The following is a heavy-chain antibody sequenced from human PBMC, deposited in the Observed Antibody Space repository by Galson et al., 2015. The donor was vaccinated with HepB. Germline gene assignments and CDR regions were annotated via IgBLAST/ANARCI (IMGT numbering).Heavy chain of an antibody. CDR3: ARDQPDYYGSGTPNWFDP. D-gene: IGHD3-10*01. V-gene: IGHV3-7*03. J-gene: IGHJ5*02. CDR1: GFTFSSYW. CDR2: IKQDGSEK. Sequence: SLRLSCAASGFTFSSYWMSWVRQAPGKGLEWVANIKQDGSEKYYVDSVKGRFTISRDNAKNSLYLQMNSLRAEDTAVYYCARDQPDYYGSGTPNWFDPWGQGTLVTVSS.